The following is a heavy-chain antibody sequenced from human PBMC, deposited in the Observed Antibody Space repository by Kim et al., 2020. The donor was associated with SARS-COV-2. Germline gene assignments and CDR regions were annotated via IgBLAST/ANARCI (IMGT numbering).Heavy chain of an antibody. CDR2: INAGNGNT. Sequence: ASVKVSCKASGYTFTSYAMHWVRQAPGQRLEWMGWINAGNGNTKYSQKFQGRVTITRDTSASTAYMELSSLRSEDTAVYYCAREFTLAAAGPDYWGQGTLVTVSS. V-gene: IGHV1-3*01. J-gene: IGHJ4*02. D-gene: IGHD6-13*01. CDR1: GYTFTSYA. CDR3: AREFTLAAAGPDY.